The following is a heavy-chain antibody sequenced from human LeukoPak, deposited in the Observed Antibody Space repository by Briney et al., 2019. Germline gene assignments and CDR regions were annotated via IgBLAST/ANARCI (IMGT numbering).Heavy chain of an antibody. V-gene: IGHV1-46*01. J-gene: IGHJ5*02. Sequence: ASVKVSCKASGYTFTSYYMHWVRQAPGQGLEWMGIINPSGGSTSYAQKFQGRVTMTRDTSTGTVYMELSSLRSEDTAVYYCARGPWVGYCSGGSCPDNWFDPWGQGTLVTVSS. CDR3: ARGPWVGYCSGGSCPDNWFDP. D-gene: IGHD2-15*01. CDR1: GYTFTSYY. CDR2: INPSGGST.